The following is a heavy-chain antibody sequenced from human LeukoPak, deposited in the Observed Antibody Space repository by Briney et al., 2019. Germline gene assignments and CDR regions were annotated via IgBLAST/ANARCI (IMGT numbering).Heavy chain of an antibody. CDR2: IYYTGST. V-gene: IGHV4-39*01. CDR3: ARASNYFDILY. J-gene: IGHJ4*02. Sequence: SETLSLTCSVSAGSISSSSYYWGWIRQPPGKGLEWIGTIYYTGSTYYNPSLKSRVTISIDTSKNQFSLTLSSVTAADTAVYFCARASNYFDILYWGQGTLVTVSS. D-gene: IGHD3-22*01. CDR1: AGSISSSSYY.